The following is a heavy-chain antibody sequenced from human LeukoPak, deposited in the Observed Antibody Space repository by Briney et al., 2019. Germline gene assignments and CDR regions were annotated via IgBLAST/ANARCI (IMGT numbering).Heavy chain of an antibody. CDR1: GYTFTGYA. D-gene: IGHD5-12*01. V-gene: IGHV1-2*02. Sequence: ASVKVSCRASGYTFTGYAIHWVRQAPGQGLEWMGWINPEKRDTGYAHKFQGRVTMTSDTSISTAYMELSSLRSDDTAVYYCAKKVRGPSHPLDFWGQGTMVTVSS. CDR2: INPEKRDT. J-gene: IGHJ4*02. CDR3: AKKVRGPSHPLDF.